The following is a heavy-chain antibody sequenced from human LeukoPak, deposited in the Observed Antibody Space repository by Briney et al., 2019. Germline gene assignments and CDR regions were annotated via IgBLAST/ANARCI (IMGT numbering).Heavy chain of an antibody. J-gene: IGHJ4*02. CDR2: IYSTGST. Sequence: GGSLRLSCAASGFTVNGKYMSWVRQAPGKGLEWVSVIYSTGSTYYADYGKGRFTVSRDTSSNTVSLQMNSLTAEDTAVYYCARHLRVYAFDYWGQGTLVTVSS. D-gene: IGHD2-8*01. V-gene: IGHV3-66*02. CDR1: GFTVNGKY. CDR3: ARHLRVYAFDY.